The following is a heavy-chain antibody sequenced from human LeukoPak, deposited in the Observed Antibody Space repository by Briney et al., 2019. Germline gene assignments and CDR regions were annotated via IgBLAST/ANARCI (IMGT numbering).Heavy chain of an antibody. V-gene: IGHV4-34*01. CDR3: ARSANAFDI. Sequence: PSETLTLTCAVSGGSVRGDYWSSIRQPPGKGPEWIGKISHSGSTNYNPSLKSRVTISVDTSTNQFSLNLSSVTAADTAVYYCARSANAFDIWGQGTMVTVSS. CDR2: ISHSGST. CDR1: GGSVRGDY. J-gene: IGHJ3*02.